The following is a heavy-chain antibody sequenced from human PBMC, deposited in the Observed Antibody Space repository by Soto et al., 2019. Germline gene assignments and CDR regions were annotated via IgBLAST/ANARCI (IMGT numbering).Heavy chain of an antibody. V-gene: IGHV3-23*01. Sequence: EVQLLESGGGLVQPGGSLRLSCAASGFTFSSYAMSWVRQAPGKGLEWVSAISGSGGSTYYADSVKGRFTLSRDNSKNALYLQMNSLRAEDTAVYYCAKDRPLNYDILTGEALSDYMWGSYRYTPLDYWGQGTLVTVSS. CDR3: AKDRPLNYDILTGEALSDYMWGSYRYTPLDY. CDR1: GFTFSSYA. J-gene: IGHJ4*02. D-gene: IGHD3-16*02. CDR2: ISGSGGST.